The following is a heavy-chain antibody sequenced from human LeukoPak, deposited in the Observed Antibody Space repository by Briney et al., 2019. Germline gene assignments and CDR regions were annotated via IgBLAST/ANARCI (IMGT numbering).Heavy chain of an antibody. CDR1: GFTVSSNY. CDR3: ARGIQGYYFDY. J-gene: IGHJ4*02. Sequence: AGSLRFSCAASGFTVSSNYMSWDRHAPGKGLEWVSVIYSGGSTYYPDSVKGRFTISRDNSKNTLYLQMNSLRAEDTAVYYCARGIQGYYFDYGGQGTLVTVS. V-gene: IGHV3-53*01. CDR2: IYSGGST. D-gene: IGHD2-21*01.